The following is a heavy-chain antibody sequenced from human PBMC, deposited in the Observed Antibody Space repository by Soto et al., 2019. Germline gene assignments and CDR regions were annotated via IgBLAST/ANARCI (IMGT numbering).Heavy chain of an antibody. V-gene: IGHV4-31*03. Sequence: PSETLSLTCTVSGGSINSGGYYWSWIRQHPGKGLEWIGYINYSGSTNYNPSLKSRVIISRDTSKNQLSLNLSSVTAADTAIYYCARNYYNSNVYGYWGQGTLVTVS. CDR3: ARNYYNSNVYGY. CDR1: GGSINSGGYY. D-gene: IGHD3-22*01. J-gene: IGHJ4*02. CDR2: INYSGST.